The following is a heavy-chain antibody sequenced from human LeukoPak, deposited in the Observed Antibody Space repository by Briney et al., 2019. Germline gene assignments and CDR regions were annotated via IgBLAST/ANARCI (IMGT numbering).Heavy chain of an antibody. CDR2: IHYSGST. D-gene: IGHD3-10*01. Sequence: SETLSLTCTVSGGSISSSSYYWGWIRQPPGTGLEWIGSIHYSGSTNYNPSLKSRVTISVDTSKNQFSLKLSSVTAADTAVYYCARLGYYGSGTRSYYYYYMDVWGKGTTVTISS. CDR1: GGSISSSSYY. J-gene: IGHJ6*03. CDR3: ARLGYYGSGTRSYYYYYMDV. V-gene: IGHV4-39*07.